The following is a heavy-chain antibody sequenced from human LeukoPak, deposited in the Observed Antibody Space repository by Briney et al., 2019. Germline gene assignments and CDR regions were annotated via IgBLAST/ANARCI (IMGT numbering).Heavy chain of an antibody. CDR3: ARVVPRWGSSWLKPYNWFDP. CDR1: GYSITTGYY. CDR2: IYHSGSA. D-gene: IGHD6-13*01. Sequence: PSETLSLTCSVSGYSITTGYYWSWIRQSPGKGLEWIGDIYHSGSAYYNPSLQSRVTMSVDTSKNQFSLRLTSVTAADTAVYYCARVVPRWGSSWLKPYNWFDPWGQGILVTVSS. J-gene: IGHJ5*02. V-gene: IGHV4-38-2*02.